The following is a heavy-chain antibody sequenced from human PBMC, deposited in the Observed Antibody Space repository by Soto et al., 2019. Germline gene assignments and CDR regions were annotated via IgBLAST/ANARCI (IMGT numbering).Heavy chain of an antibody. CDR2: SSGSGGST. V-gene: IGHV3-23*01. D-gene: IGHD5-12*01. J-gene: IGHJ5*02. CDR3: AKDRSDYDLGYWFDP. CDR1: GFTFSSYA. Sequence: EVQLLESGGGLVQPGGSLRLSCAASGFTFSSYAMSWVLQAPGKGLEWVSASSGSGGSTYYADSVKGRFTISRDTSKNTLYLQMNSLRAEDTAVYYCAKDRSDYDLGYWFDPWGQGTLVTVSS.